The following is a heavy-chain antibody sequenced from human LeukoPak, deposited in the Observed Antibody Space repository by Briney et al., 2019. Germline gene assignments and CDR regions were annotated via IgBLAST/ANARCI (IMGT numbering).Heavy chain of an antibody. CDR2: ISGSGDNT. V-gene: IGHV3-23*01. D-gene: IGHD3-10*02. Sequence: GGTLRLSCAASGFIFSSYVLSWVRQAPGKGLEWVSAISGSGDNTYYADSVKGRFTISRDNAKNSLYLQMNSLRAEDTAVYYCAKLGITMIGGVWGKGTTVTISS. CDR1: GFIFSSYV. CDR3: AKLGITMIGGV. J-gene: IGHJ6*04.